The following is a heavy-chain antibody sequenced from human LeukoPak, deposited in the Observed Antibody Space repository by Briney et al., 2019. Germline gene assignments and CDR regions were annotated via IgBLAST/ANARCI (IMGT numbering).Heavy chain of an antibody. Sequence: GGSLRLSCEVSGFTFSDYAMHWVRQAPGKGLEWMAFIQFDGSNKFYADSAKGRFTISRDNSKNTLYLQMNNLRIEDTAIYYCAKIGAVGTTPSDYWGQGALVTVSS. D-gene: IGHD1/OR15-1a*01. V-gene: IGHV3-30*02. J-gene: IGHJ4*02. CDR3: AKIGAVGTTPSDY. CDR2: IQFDGSNK. CDR1: GFTFSDYA.